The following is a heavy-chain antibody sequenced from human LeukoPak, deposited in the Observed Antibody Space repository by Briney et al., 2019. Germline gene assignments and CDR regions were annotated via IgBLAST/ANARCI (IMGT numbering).Heavy chain of an antibody. D-gene: IGHD2-2*01. CDR2: INAVNGNI. CDR3: PRRVVVPAAIVDGFDP. J-gene: IGHJ5*02. CDR1: GYTLTSST. V-gene: IGHV1-3*01. Sequence: GASVKGSCKASGYTLTSSTMHWVRQATGQRLDWMGWINAVNGNIIYSQKFQGRVTKTRDTSASTAYRELSSLRSEDTAVYYGPRRVVVPAAIVDGFDPWGQGTLVTVSS.